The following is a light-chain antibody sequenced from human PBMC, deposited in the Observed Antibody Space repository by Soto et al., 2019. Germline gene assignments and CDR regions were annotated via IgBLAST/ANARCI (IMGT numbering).Light chain of an antibody. Sequence: DIQMTQFPSSLSASVGDRVTITCRASQGIRNDLGWYQQKPGKAPKRLIYAASSLQSGVPSRFSGSGSRTEFTLAISSLQPEDSTTFYCLLHSTYPLTFGQGTKVEIK. J-gene: IGKJ1*01. CDR3: LLHSTYPLT. CDR2: AAS. V-gene: IGKV1-17*01. CDR1: QGIRND.